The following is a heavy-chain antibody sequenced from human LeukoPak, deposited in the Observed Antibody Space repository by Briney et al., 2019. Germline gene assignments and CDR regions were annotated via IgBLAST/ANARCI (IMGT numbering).Heavy chain of an antibody. V-gene: IGHV4-34*01. CDR1: GGSFSGYY. CDR3: ARSGDYDFWSVYYYYYMDV. J-gene: IGHJ6*03. D-gene: IGHD3-3*01. CDR2: INHSGST. Sequence: SETLSLTCAVYGGSFSGYYWSWIRQPPGKGLEWIGEINHSGSTNYNPSLKSRVTISVDTSKNQFSLKLSSVTAADTAVYYCARSGDYDFWSVYYYYYMDVWGKGTTVTVSS.